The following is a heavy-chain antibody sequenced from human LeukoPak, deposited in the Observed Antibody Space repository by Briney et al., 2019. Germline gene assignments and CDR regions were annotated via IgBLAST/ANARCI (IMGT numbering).Heavy chain of an antibody. V-gene: IGHV3-21*01. CDR1: GFTFGDYA. Sequence: GGSLRLSCTASGFTFGDYAMNWVRQAPGKGLEWVSSISSSSSYIYYADSVKGRFTISRDNAKNSLYLQMNSLRAEDTAVYYCARVAVAGAFDIWGQGTMVTVSS. CDR3: ARVAVAGAFDI. D-gene: IGHD6-19*01. CDR2: ISSSSSYI. J-gene: IGHJ3*02.